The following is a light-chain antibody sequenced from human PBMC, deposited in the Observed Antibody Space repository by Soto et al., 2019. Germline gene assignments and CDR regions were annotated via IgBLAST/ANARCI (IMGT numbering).Light chain of an antibody. V-gene: IGKV1-39*01. CDR3: QQRYSTPLK. CDR1: QSISSY. CDR2: AAS. Sequence: DIQMTQSPSSLSASVGDRVTITCRASQSISSYLNWYQQKPGKAPKLLIYAASNLQSGVQSSFSGSGSATDFNLTISSLQPEDFATYYCQQRYSTPLKFGQGTRLEIK. J-gene: IGKJ5*01.